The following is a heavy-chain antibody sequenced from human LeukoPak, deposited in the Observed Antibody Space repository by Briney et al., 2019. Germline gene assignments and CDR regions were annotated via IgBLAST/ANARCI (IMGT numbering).Heavy chain of an antibody. Sequence: GGSLRLSCAASGFTFSSYAMSWVRQAPGKGLEWVSAISGSGGSTYYADSVKGRFTISRDNSKNTLYLQMNSLRAEDTAVYYCAKNCWGSSGYYYVHYYYYMDVWGKGTTVTVSS. D-gene: IGHD3-22*01. V-gene: IGHV3-23*01. CDR3: AKNCWGSSGYYYVHYYYYMDV. CDR1: GFTFSSYA. CDR2: ISGSGGST. J-gene: IGHJ6*03.